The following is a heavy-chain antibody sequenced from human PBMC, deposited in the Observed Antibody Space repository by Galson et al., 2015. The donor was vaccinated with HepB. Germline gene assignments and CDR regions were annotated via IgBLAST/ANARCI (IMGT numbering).Heavy chain of an antibody. CDR3: AKDSGFGGEDY. V-gene: IGHV3-23*01. Sequence: SLRLSCAASGFTFRSYAMNWVRQAPGKGLEWVSAISGSGGSTSYADSVKGRFTISRDNSKNTLYLQMNSLRAEDTALYYCAKDSGFGGEDYWGQGILVTVSS. J-gene: IGHJ4*02. D-gene: IGHD3-16*01. CDR2: ISGSGGST. CDR1: GFTFRSYA.